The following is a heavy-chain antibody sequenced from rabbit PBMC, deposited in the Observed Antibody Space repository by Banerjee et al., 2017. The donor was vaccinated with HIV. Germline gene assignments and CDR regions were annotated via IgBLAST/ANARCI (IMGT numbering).Heavy chain of an antibody. Sequence: QEQLKESGGGLVQPGGSLKLSCKASGFDFSYYYMCWVRQAPGKGLEWIAYIYAASDTTYYASWAKGRFTISKASSTTVTLQMTSLTAADTATYFCAREAGSVYWARLDLWGPGTLVTDS. V-gene: IGHV1S45*01. J-gene: IGHJ3*01. CDR3: AREAGSVYWARLDL. D-gene: IGHD8-1*01. CDR2: IYAASDTT. CDR1: GFDFSYYY.